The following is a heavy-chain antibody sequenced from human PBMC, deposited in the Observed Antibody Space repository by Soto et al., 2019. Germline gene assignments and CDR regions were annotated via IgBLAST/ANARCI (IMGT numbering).Heavy chain of an antibody. D-gene: IGHD2-2*01. V-gene: IGHV1-69*12. J-gene: IGHJ6*02. CDR1: GGTFSSYA. Sequence: QVQLVQSGAEVKKPGSSVKVSCKASGGTFSSYAISWVRQAPGQGLEWMGGIIPIFGTANYAQKFQGRVTITADESTSTAYMGLSSLRSEDTAVYYCARHDCISSSCYYYYYYGMDVWGQGTTVTVSS. CDR3: ARHDCISSSCYYYYYYGMDV. CDR2: IIPIFGTA.